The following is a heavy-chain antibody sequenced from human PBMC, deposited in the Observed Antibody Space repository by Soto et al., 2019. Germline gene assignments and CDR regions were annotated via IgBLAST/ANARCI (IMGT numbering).Heavy chain of an antibody. V-gene: IGHV1-3*01. J-gene: IGHJ6*02. CDR3: ARVLSSSSFYYYYGMDV. CDR2: INAGNGNT. Sequence: VASVKVSCKASGYTFTSYAMHWVRQAPGQRLEWMGWINAGNGNTKYSQKFQGRVTITRDTSASTAYMELSSLRSEDTAVYYCARVLSSSSFYYYYGMDVWGQGTTVTVSS. CDR1: GYTFTSYA. D-gene: IGHD6-6*01.